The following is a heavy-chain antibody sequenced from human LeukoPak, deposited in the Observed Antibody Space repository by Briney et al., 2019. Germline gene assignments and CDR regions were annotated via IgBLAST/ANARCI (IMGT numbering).Heavy chain of an antibody. CDR1: GGSISSYY. CDR2: IYYSGST. D-gene: IGHD4-17*01. V-gene: IGHV4-59*08. Sequence: PSETLSLTCTVSGGSISSYYWSWIRQPPGKGLEWIGYIYYSGSTNYNPSLKSRVTISVDTSKNQFSLKLSSVTAADTAVYYCARRNVGDYDLDYWGQGTLVTVSS. CDR3: ARRNVGDYDLDY. J-gene: IGHJ4*02.